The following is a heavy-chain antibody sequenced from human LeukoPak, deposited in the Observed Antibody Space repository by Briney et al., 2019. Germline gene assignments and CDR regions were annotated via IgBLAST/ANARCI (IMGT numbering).Heavy chain of an antibody. CDR2: ISSSSSYI. V-gene: IGHV3-21*01. CDR3: AREGIETGYFDY. J-gene: IGHJ4*02. CDR1: GFTFSTYS. D-gene: IGHD6-13*01. Sequence: PGGSLRLSCVASGFTFSTYSMNWVRQAPGKGLEWGSFISSSSSYIYYADSVKGRLTISRDNAKNSLYLQMNSLRAEDTAVYYCAREGIETGYFDYWGQGILVTVSS.